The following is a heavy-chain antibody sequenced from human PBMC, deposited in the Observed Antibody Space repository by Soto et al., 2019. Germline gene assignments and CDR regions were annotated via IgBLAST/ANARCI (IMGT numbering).Heavy chain of an antibody. CDR1: GYSFTSYW. J-gene: IGHJ6*02. CDR2: IYPGDSDT. V-gene: IGHV5-51*01. D-gene: IGHD5-18*01. Sequence: PGESLKISCKGSGYSFTSYWIGWVRQMPGKGLEWMGIIYPGDSDTRYSPSFQGQVTISADKSISTPYLQWSSLKASDTAMYYCARHRGRWDTAMATGYYYYYGMDVWGQGTTVTVSS. CDR3: ARHRGRWDTAMATGYYYYYGMDV.